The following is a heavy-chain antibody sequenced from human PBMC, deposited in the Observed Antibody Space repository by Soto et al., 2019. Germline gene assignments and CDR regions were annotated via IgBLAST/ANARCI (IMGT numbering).Heavy chain of an antibody. CDR1: GGSITDYY. D-gene: IGHD3-16*01. J-gene: IGHJ5*02. V-gene: IGHV4-59*01. CDR2: IYHSGST. CDR3: ARNKDTNSWGRDWFDP. Sequence: PSETLSLTCTVSGGSITDYYWSWIRQPPGQGLEWIGYIYHSGSTNYNPSLRSRVTISVDTSKTQFSLKLTSVTAADTAVYYCARNKDTNSWGRDWFDPWGQGTLVTVSS.